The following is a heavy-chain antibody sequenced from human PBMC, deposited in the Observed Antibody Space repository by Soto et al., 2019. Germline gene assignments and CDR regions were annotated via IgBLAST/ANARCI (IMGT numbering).Heavy chain of an antibody. CDR2: ISAYNGNT. CDR3: ARVVELLSGDNWFDP. V-gene: IGHV1-18*01. J-gene: IGHJ5*02. Sequence: ASVKVSCKASGYTFTSYGISWVRQAPGQGLEWMGWISAYNGNTNYAQKLQGRLTMTTDTPTSPAHIELRRPTSDDTAVYYCARVVELLSGDNWFDPWGQGTLVTVSS. D-gene: IGHD3-9*01. CDR1: GYTFTSYG.